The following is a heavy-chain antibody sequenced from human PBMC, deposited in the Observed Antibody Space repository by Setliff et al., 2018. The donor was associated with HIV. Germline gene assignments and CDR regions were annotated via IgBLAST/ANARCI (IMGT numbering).Heavy chain of an antibody. Sequence: GGSLRLSCAASGFTFSSYTMSWVRQAPGKGLEWVSGIYDSGDRTYYADSVKGRFTISRDNSKNTLCLQMNSLRAADTAVYYCVKDRTYMAFDIWGQGTMVTVSS. CDR1: GFTFSSYT. V-gene: IGHV3-23*01. D-gene: IGHD1-20*01. J-gene: IGHJ3*02. CDR3: VKDRTYMAFDI. CDR2: IYDSGDRT.